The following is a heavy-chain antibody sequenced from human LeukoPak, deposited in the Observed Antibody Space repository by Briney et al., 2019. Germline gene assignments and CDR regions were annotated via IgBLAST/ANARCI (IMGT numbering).Heavy chain of an antibody. Sequence: GGSLRLSCAASGFIFSSYTMNWVRQAPGEGLEWVSSISDTSTYIYYADSVEGRFTISRDNAKSSLFLQMNSLRAEDTAVYYCTRAPPGRDGYSEYWGQGTLVTVST. CDR1: GFIFSSYT. D-gene: IGHD5-24*01. V-gene: IGHV3-21*01. CDR2: ISDTSTYI. CDR3: TRAPPGRDGYSEY. J-gene: IGHJ4*02.